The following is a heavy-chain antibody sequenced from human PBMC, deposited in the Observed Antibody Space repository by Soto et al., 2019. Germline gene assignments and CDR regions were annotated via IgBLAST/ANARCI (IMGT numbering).Heavy chain of an antibody. J-gene: IGHJ6*02. Sequence: GGSLRLSCAASGFTFSSYWMHWVRQAPGKGLVWVSRINSDGRSTSYADSVKGRFTISRDNAKNTLYLQMNSLRAEDTAVYYCARGLYYYDSSGYQPTYGMDVWGQGTTVTVSS. V-gene: IGHV3-74*01. CDR3: ARGLYYYDSSGYQPTYGMDV. CDR1: GFTFSSYW. CDR2: INSDGRST. D-gene: IGHD3-22*01.